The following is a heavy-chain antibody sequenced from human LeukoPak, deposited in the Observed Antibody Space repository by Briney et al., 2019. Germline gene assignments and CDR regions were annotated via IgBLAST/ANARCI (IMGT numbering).Heavy chain of an antibody. CDR2: IYHSGST. Sequence: SETLSLTCAVSGGSISSGGYSWSWIRQPPGKGLEWIGYIYHSGSTYYNPSPKSRVTISVDRSKNQFSLKLSSVTAADTAVYYCARGGGSPEENWFDPWGQGTLVTVSS. CDR3: ARGGGSPEENWFDP. CDR1: GGSISSGGYS. V-gene: IGHV4-30-2*01. J-gene: IGHJ5*02.